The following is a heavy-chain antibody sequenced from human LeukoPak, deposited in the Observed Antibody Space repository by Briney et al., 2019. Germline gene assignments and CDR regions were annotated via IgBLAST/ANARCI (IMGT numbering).Heavy chain of an antibody. Sequence: PPGGSLRLSCAATGLTFSSYAMSWVRQAPGKGLEWVSAISGSGGATNYADPVKGRFAISRDNSKNTLYLQMNSLRADDTAVYYCAKDRTYSSSLVLDYWGQGTLVTVSS. CDR1: GLTFSSYA. CDR3: AKDRTYSSSLVLDY. CDR2: ISGSGGAT. J-gene: IGHJ4*02. V-gene: IGHV3-23*01. D-gene: IGHD6-13*01.